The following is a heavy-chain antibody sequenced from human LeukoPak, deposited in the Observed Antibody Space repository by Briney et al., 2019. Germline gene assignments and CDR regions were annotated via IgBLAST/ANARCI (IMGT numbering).Heavy chain of an antibody. D-gene: IGHD3-22*01. CDR2: ISDSGGRT. CDR1: GITLSNYG. J-gene: IGHJ4*02. V-gene: IGHV3-23*01. CDR3: AKRGVVIRVILVGFHKEAYYFDS. Sequence: GGSMRLACAVSGITLSNYGMSWVRQAPGKGLEWVAGISDSGGRTNYADSVKGRFTISRDNPKNTLYLQMNSLRAEDTAVYFCAKRGVVIRVILVGFHKEAYYFDSWGQGALVTVSS.